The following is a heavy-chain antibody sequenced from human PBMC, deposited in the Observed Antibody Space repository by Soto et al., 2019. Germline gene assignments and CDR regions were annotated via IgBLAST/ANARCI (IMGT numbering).Heavy chain of an antibody. Sequence: ASAEVSCKASGYTFTSYGISWVRQAPGQGLEWMGWISAYNGNTNYAQKLQGRVTMTTDTSTSTAYMELRSLRSDDTAVYYCARLEFLWFGELSCIDVWGQGTTVTVSS. D-gene: IGHD3-10*01. V-gene: IGHV1-18*01. J-gene: IGHJ6*02. CDR1: GYTFTSYG. CDR2: ISAYNGNT. CDR3: ARLEFLWFGELSCIDV.